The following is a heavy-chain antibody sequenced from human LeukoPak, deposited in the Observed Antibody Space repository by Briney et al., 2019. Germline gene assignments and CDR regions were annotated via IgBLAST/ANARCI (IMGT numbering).Heavy chain of an antibody. CDR1: GGSISSYY. Sequence: SETLSLTCTVSGGSISSYYWSWIRQPPGKGLEWLEYIYYSGSTNYNPSLKSRVTISVDTSKNQFSLKLSSVTAADTAVYYCARLVVTAEHDAFDIWGQGTMVTISS. D-gene: IGHD2-21*02. J-gene: IGHJ3*02. CDR2: IYYSGST. V-gene: IGHV4-59*01. CDR3: ARLVVTAEHDAFDI.